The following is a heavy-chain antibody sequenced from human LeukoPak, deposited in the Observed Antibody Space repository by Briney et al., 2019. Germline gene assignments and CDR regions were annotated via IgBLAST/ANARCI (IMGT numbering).Heavy chain of an antibody. CDR1: GFTFDDYA. D-gene: IGHD3-22*01. J-gene: IGHJ3*02. CDR3: AKVGEDSSGPSHALDI. CDR2: ISWNSGSI. Sequence: PGGSLRLSCAASGFTFDDYAMHWVRQAPGKGLEWVSGISWNSGSIGYADSVKGRFTISRDNAKNSLYLQMNSLRAEDTALYYCAKVGEDSSGPSHALDIWGQGTMVTVSS. V-gene: IGHV3-9*01.